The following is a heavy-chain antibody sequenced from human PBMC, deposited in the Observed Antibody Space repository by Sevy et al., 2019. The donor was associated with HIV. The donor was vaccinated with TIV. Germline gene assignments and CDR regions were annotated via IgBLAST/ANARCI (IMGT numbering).Heavy chain of an antibody. CDR1: GFTFSNYG. CDR2: VSNDGKNQ. D-gene: IGHD1-26*01. Sequence: GGFLRLSCATSGFTFSNYGLHWVRQAPGKGLEWVSFVSNDGKNQDYVDSVKGRFTVSRDNSKNILSLQMNSLRDEDTAVYYCARDQSPRVGARKLKKTPSAFDVWGQGTLVTVSS. CDR3: ARDQSPRVGARKLKKTPSAFDV. V-gene: IGHV3-33*01. J-gene: IGHJ3*01.